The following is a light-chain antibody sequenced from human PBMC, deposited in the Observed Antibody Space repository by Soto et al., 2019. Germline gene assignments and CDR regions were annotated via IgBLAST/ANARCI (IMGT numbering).Light chain of an antibody. CDR1: QALSNY. Sequence: DIQLTQSPSFLSASFAYTFTITCRASQALSNYLAWYQQKPGKAPDLLIYSASTLQSGVPSRFSGSGSETEFSLTVRALQPEDFATYYCQQLSRYPLTFGGGTKVDIK. CDR2: SAS. CDR3: QQLSRYPLT. V-gene: IGKV1-9*01. J-gene: IGKJ4*01.